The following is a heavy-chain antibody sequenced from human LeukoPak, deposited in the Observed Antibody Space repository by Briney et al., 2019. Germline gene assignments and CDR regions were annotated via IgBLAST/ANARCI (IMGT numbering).Heavy chain of an antibody. CDR2: INHSGST. J-gene: IGHJ6*02. Sequence: PSETLSLTCAVYGGSFSGYYWSWIRQPPGKGLEWIGEINHSGSTNYNPSLKSRVTIPVDTSKNQFSLELSSVTAADTAVYYCARTTVTTWSFYYYGMDVWGQGTTVTVSS. V-gene: IGHV4-34*01. D-gene: IGHD4-11*01. CDR3: ARTTVTTWSFYYYGMDV. CDR1: GGSFSGYY.